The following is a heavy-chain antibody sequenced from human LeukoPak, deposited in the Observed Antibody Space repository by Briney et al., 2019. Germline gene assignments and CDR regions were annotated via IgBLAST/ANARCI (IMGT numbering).Heavy chain of an antibody. Sequence: PSETLSLTCTVSGGSISSGSYYWSWIRQPAGKGLEWIGRIYTSGSTNYNPSLKSRGTISVDTSKNQFSLKLSSVTAADTAVYYCARDRYYYDSSGLFDIWGQGTMVTVSS. CDR2: IYTSGST. CDR3: ARDRYYYDSSGLFDI. J-gene: IGHJ3*02. CDR1: GGSISSGSYY. V-gene: IGHV4-61*02. D-gene: IGHD3-22*01.